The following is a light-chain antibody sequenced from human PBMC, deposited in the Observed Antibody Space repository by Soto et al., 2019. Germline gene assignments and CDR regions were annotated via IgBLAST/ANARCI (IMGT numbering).Light chain of an antibody. Sequence: EIVMTQAPGTLSVSPGERATLSCRASQSISDTLAWYQQKPGQAPRLLMYGASIRAAGVPDRFSGSGSGTEFTLTISRLEPEDFTVYYCHHYETFGQGTKVDIK. J-gene: IGKJ1*01. CDR3: HHYET. V-gene: IGKV3D-15*01. CDR1: QSISDT. CDR2: GAS.